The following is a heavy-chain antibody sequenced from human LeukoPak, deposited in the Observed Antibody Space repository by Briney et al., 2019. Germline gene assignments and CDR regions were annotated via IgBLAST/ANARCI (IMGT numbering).Heavy chain of an antibody. J-gene: IGHJ5*02. D-gene: IGHD4-17*01. CDR3: ARDVHGDYGSGWFDP. CDR1: GYTFNNSA. CDR2: IMPLFGTA. Sequence: GASVKVSCKTSGYTFNNSAISWVRQAPGQGLEWLGGIMPLFGTAGYAQKFQGRVTITKDESTRTVYLELTSLTSDDTAVYYCARDVHGDYGSGWFDPWGQGTLVSVSS. V-gene: IGHV1-69*05.